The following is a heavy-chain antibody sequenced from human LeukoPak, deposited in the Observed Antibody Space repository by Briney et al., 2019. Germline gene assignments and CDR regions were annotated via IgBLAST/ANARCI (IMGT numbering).Heavy chain of an antibody. CDR3: AKGVVVVPAAIDY. CDR1: GFTFSSYA. D-gene: IGHD2-2*01. Sequence: PGGSLRLSCAASGFTFSSYAMSWVRQAPGKGLEWDSAISGSGGSTYYADSVKGRFTISRDNSKNTLYLQMNSLRAEDTAVYYCAKGVVVVPAAIDYWGQGTLVTVSS. J-gene: IGHJ4*02. V-gene: IGHV3-23*01. CDR2: ISGSGGST.